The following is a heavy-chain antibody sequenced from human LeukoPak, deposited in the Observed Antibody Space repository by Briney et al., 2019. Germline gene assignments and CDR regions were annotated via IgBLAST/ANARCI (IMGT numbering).Heavy chain of an antibody. CDR2: INHSGST. V-gene: IGHV4-34*01. CDR3: ARSRRGVVVIKYYFDY. J-gene: IGHJ4*02. Sequence: SETLSLTCAVYGGSFSGYYWSWIRQPPGKGLEWIGEINHSGSTNYNPSLKSRVTISVDTSKNQFSLKLSFVTAADTAVYYCARSRRGVVVIKYYFDYWGQGTLVTVSS. D-gene: IGHD3-22*01. CDR1: GGSFSGYY.